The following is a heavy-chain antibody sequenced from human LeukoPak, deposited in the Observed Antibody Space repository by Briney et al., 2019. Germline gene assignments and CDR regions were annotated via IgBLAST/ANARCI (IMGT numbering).Heavy chain of an antibody. CDR3: AKVKYSSSSPFDY. D-gene: IGHD6-13*01. Sequence: GGSLRLSCAASGFTFSSYGMHWVRQAPGKGLEWVAFIRYDGSNKYYADSVKGRFTISRDNSKNTLYLQMNSLRAEDTAVYYCAKVKYSSSSPFDYWGQGTLVTVSS. CDR1: GFTFSSYG. CDR2: IRYDGSNK. V-gene: IGHV3-30*02. J-gene: IGHJ4*02.